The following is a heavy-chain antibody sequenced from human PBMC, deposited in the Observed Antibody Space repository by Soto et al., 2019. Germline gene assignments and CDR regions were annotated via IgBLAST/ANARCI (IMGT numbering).Heavy chain of an antibody. V-gene: IGHV3-23*01. CDR3: AGACQQLVRYWFDT. CDR1: GFTFSSYW. J-gene: IGHJ5*01. CDR2: ISGSGGST. Sequence: PGGSLRLSCAASGFTFSSYWMSWVRQAPGKGLEWVSAISGSGGSTYYADSVKGRFTISRDNSKNTLYLQMNSLRAEDTAVYYCAGACQQLVRYWFDTWGQGTLVTVSS. D-gene: IGHD6-13*01.